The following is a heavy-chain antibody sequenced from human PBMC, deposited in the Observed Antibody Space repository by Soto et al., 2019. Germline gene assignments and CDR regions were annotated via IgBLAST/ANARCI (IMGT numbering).Heavy chain of an antibody. V-gene: IGHV3-30*03. Sequence: GGSLRLSCAASGFTFSSYGMHWVRQAPGKGLEWVAVLSYDGSNKYYADSVKGRFTISRDNSKNTLYLQMNSLRAEDTAVYYCARGDYYDTSGPFSDAFDIWGQGTMVTVSS. CDR1: GFTFSSYG. J-gene: IGHJ3*02. CDR2: LSYDGSNK. CDR3: ARGDYYDTSGPFSDAFDI. D-gene: IGHD3-22*01.